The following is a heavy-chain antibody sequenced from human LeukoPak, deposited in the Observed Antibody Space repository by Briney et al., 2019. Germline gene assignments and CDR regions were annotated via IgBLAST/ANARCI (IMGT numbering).Heavy chain of an antibody. CDR2: IYYSGST. D-gene: IGHD4-17*01. V-gene: IGHV4-39*07. CDR1: GFTFTNYW. Sequence: PGGSLRLSCAASGFTFTNYWMSWVRQAPGTGLEWIGSIYYSGSTYYNPSLKSRVTISVDTSKNQFSLKLSSVTAADTAVYYCARDRGDYNYYYYMDVWGKGTTVTVSS. J-gene: IGHJ6*03. CDR3: ARDRGDYNYYYYMDV.